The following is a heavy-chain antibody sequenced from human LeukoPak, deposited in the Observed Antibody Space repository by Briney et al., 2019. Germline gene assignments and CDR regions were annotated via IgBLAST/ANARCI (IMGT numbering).Heavy chain of an antibody. CDR1: GFTFSNYA. CDR3: ARGTLEHCSGASCYPLDS. J-gene: IGHJ4*02. D-gene: IGHD2-15*01. Sequence: GGSLRLSCAASGFTFSNYAMSWVRQTPGKGLECVSVVTGSGGDTFYTGSVNGRFTISRDNSKNTLYLQKNSLRAEDTAVYYCARGTLEHCSGASCYPLDSWGQGTLVTVSS. V-gene: IGHV3-23*01. CDR2: VTGSGGDT.